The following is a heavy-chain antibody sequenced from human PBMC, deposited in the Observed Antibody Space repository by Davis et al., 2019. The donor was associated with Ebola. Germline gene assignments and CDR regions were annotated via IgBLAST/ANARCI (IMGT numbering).Heavy chain of an antibody. V-gene: IGHV3-74*01. D-gene: IGHD1-1*01. CDR2: LNGDETIR. CDR3: GGSTSSDGTGIDY. CDR1: GFTVSSYW. Sequence: GGSLRLSCADSGFTVSSYWMHWVRQAPGKGLVWVSRLNGDETIRSYTDSVKGRFTISRDNTKNTLYLQMNSLRAEDTAVYYCGGSTSSDGTGIDYWGQGTLVTVSS. J-gene: IGHJ4*02.